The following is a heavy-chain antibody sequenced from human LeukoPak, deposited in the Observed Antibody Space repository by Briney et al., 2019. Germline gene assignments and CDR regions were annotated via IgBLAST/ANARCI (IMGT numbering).Heavy chain of an antibody. CDR1: GCIFSGYT. V-gene: IGHV3-15*01. J-gene: IGHJ4*02. D-gene: IGHD5-12*01. Sequence: GGSLRLSCAASGCIFSGYTMNWVRQAPGKGLEWVGRIKSKTDVGTTDYAAPVKGRFTSSRDDSKNPLYLQMNSLKTEDTAVYYCTTDLPVDIVATFDYWGQGTLVTVSS. CDR2: IKSKTDVGTT. CDR3: TTDLPVDIVATFDY.